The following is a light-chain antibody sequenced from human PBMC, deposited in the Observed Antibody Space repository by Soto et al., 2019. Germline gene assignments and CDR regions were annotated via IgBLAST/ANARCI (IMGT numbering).Light chain of an antibody. CDR2: GAS. V-gene: IGKV3-20*01. Sequence: EIVLTQSPGTLSLSPGERATLSCRAGQSVNSNYLAWYQQKPGQGPRLLIYGASRRAPGIADSFSGSGSGTDFALTISRLEPEDFAVYYCQQYGMSPLTFGQGTKVDIK. CDR3: QQYGMSPLT. CDR1: QSVNSNY. J-gene: IGKJ2*01.